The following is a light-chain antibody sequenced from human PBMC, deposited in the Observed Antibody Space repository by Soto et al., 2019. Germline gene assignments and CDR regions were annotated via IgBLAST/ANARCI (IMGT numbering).Light chain of an antibody. CDR1: QSVSSN. J-gene: IGKJ1*01. Sequence: EIVMTQSPATLSVSPGERVTLSCRASQSVSSNLAWHQQKSGQAPRLLIYGASTRATGIPARFSGSGSGTEFTLTISSLQSEDFAVYYCQQYNNWPRTFGQGTKVEIK. CDR2: GAS. V-gene: IGKV3-15*01. CDR3: QQYNNWPRT.